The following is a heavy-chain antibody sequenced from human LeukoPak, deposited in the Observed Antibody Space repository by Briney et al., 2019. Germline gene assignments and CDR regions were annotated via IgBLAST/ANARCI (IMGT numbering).Heavy chain of an antibody. CDR2: IYYSGST. CDR1: GGSISSGGYY. Sequence: SQTLSLTCTVSGGSISSGGYYWSWIRQHPGKGLEWIGYIYYSGSTNYNPSLKSRVTISLDTSKSQFSLRLSSVTAADTAVYYCAREGSRWVDFDYWGQGTLVTVSS. J-gene: IGHJ4*02. CDR3: AREGSRWVDFDY. V-gene: IGHV4-31*03. D-gene: IGHD1-26*01.